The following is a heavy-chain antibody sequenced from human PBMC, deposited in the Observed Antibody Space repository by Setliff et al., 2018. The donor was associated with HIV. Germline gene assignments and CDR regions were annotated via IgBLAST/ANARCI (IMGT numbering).Heavy chain of an antibody. CDR2: IYYSGST. V-gene: IGHV4-39*07. CDR3: ASPRSLLVWYDAFDI. Sequence: SETLSLTCAVSGYSISSSSYYWGWIRQPPGKGLEWIGSIYYSGSTYYNPSLKSRVAMSVDTSENQFSLTLSSVTAADTAVYYCASPRSLLVWYDAFDIWGQGTMVTVSS. J-gene: IGHJ3*02. CDR1: GYSISSSSYY. D-gene: IGHD3-16*01.